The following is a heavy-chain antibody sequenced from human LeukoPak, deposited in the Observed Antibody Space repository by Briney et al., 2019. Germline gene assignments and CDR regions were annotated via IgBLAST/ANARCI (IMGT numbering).Heavy chain of an antibody. V-gene: IGHV3-23*01. Sequence: PGGSLRLSCAASGFTFSSYATSWVRQAPGKGLEWVSAIGGSGGSTYYADSVKGRFTISRDNSKNTLYLQMNSLRAEDTAVYYCAKDLKEGRYYFDYWGQGTLVTVSS. CDR2: IGGSGGST. CDR3: AKDLKEGRYYFDY. J-gene: IGHJ4*02. CDR1: GFTFSSYA.